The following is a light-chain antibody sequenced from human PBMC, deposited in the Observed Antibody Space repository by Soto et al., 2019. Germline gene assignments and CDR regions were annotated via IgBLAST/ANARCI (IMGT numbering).Light chain of an antibody. CDR1: QSINSN. V-gene: IGKV3-15*01. CDR3: QQYNNWPPDYT. CDR2: DAS. J-gene: IGKJ2*01. Sequence: ETVMTQSPATLSVSPGERVTLSCRASQSINSNLAWYQQRPGQAPRVLIYDASTRATAVPARFSGSGSGTEFTLTISSLQSEDFAVYYCQQYNNWPPDYTFGQGTKLEIK.